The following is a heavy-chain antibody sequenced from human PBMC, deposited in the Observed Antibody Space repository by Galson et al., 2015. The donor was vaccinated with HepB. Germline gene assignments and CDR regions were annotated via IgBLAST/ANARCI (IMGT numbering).Heavy chain of an antibody. CDR2: FSVGGDTA. CDR3: ARDHGDL. J-gene: IGHJ4*02. Sequence: SLRLSCAVSGFTLNNYDMAWGRRAPGKGLEWVSIFSVGGDTAYYADSVKGRFTLSRDSSRNTLYLQMNSLRAEDTAVYYCARDHGDLWGQGTLVTVSS. CDR1: GFTLNNYD. V-gene: IGHV3-23*01. D-gene: IGHD4-17*01.